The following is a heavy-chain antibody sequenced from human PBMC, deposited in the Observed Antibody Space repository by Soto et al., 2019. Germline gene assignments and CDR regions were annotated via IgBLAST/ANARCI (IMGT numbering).Heavy chain of an antibody. CDR3: ARLKWELPNDAFDI. D-gene: IGHD1-26*01. CDR1: GGSFSGYY. J-gene: IGHJ3*02. CDR2: INHSGST. Sequence: QVQLQQWGAGLLKPSETLSLTCAVYGGSFSGYYWSWIRQPPGKGLEWIGEINHSGSTNYNPSLKSRVTISVDTSKNQFSLKLSSVTAADTAVYYCARLKWELPNDAFDIWGQATMVTVSS. V-gene: IGHV4-34*01.